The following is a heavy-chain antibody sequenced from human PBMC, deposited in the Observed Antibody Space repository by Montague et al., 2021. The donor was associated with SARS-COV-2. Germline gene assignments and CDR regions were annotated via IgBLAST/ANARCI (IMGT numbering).Heavy chain of an antibody. J-gene: IGHJ4*02. V-gene: IGHV3-21*01. D-gene: IGHD3-9*01. CDR3: ARDPYYDILTGYYNY. Sequence: ETLSLTCTVSGGSISSYYWSWIRQPPGKGLEWISSISSSSSYIYYADSVKGRFTISRDNAKNSLYLQMNSLRAEDTAVYYCARDPYYDILTGYYNYWGQGTLVTVSS. CDR2: ISSSSSYI. CDR1: GGSISSYY.